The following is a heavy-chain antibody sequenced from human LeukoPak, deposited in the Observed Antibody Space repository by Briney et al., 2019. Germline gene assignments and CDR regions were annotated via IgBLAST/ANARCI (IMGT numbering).Heavy chain of an antibody. CDR2: IIPILGIA. Sequence: ASVKVSCKASGGTFSSYAISWVRQAPGQGLEWMGRIIPILGIANYAQKFQGRVTITADKSTSTAYMELSSLRSEDTAVYYCAAALTSRQVDYWGQGTLVTVSS. D-gene: IGHD3-16*01. CDR3: AAALTSRQVDY. J-gene: IGHJ4*02. CDR1: GGTFSSYA. V-gene: IGHV1-69*04.